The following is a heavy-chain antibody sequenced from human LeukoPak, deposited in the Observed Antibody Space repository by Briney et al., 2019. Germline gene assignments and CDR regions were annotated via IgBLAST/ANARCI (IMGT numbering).Heavy chain of an antibody. J-gene: IGHJ4*02. CDR1: GGSISSGGYS. CDR2: IYHSGST. D-gene: IGHD1-1*01. V-gene: IGHV4-30-2*01. Sequence: SETLSLTCAVSGGSISSGGYSWSWIRQPPGKGLEWIGYIYHSGSTYYNPSLKSRVTISVDRSKSQFSLKLSSVTAADTAVYYCARVNNNWNDDIDYWGQGTLVTVSS. CDR3: ARVNNNWNDDIDY.